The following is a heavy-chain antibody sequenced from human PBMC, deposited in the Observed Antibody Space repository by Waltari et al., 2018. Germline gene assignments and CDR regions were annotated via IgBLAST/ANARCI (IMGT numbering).Heavy chain of an antibody. J-gene: IGHJ3*02. D-gene: IGHD3-22*01. CDR1: GGSISSYY. V-gene: IGHV4-59*01. CDR3: ARIGDSSGYYYDAFDI. Sequence: QVQLQESGPGLVKPSETLSLTCTVSGGSISSYYWSWIRQPPGKGLEWIGYIYYSGSTNYNPSLKSRVTISVDTSKNQFSLKRSSVTAADTAVYYCARIGDSSGYYYDAFDIWGQGTMVTVSS. CDR2: IYYSGST.